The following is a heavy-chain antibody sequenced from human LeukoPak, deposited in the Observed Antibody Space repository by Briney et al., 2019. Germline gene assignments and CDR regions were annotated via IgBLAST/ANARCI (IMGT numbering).Heavy chain of an antibody. CDR1: GFTFSRYA. CDR3: AKEPDLRFLEWLL. V-gene: IGHV3-23*01. Sequence: PGRSLRLSCAASGFTFSRYAMSWVRQAPGKGLEWVSAISGSGGSTYYADSVKGRFTISRDNSKNTLYLQMNSLRAEDTAVYYCAKEPDLRFLEWLLWGQGTLVTVSS. CDR2: ISGSGGST. D-gene: IGHD3-3*01. J-gene: IGHJ4*02.